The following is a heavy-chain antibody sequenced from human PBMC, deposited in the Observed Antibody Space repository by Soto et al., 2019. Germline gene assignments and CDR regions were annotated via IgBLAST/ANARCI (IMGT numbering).Heavy chain of an antibody. D-gene: IGHD3-22*01. CDR2: ISYDGSNK. J-gene: IGHJ3*02. CDR3: AKDRGYYDSPVDI. CDR1: GFTFSSYG. V-gene: IGHV3-30*18. Sequence: QVQLVESGGGVVQPGRSLRLSCAASGFTFSSYGMHWVRQAPGKGLEWVAVISYDGSNKYYADSVKGRFTISRDNSKNTLYLQMNSLRAEDTAVYYCAKDRGYYDSPVDIWGQGTMVTVSS.